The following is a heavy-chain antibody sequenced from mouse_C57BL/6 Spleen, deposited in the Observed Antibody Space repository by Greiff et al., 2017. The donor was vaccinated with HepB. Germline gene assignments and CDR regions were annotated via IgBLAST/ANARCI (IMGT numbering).Heavy chain of an antibody. CDR2: ISYDGSN. J-gene: IGHJ3*01. CDR1: GYSITSGYY. Sequence: VQLKESGPGLVKPSQSLSLTCSVTGYSITSGYYWNWIRQFPGNKLEWMCYISYDGSNNYNPSLKNRISITRDTSKNQFFLKLNSVTTEDTATYYCARGELGPWFAYWGQGTLVTVSA. V-gene: IGHV3-6*01. CDR3: ARGELGPWFAY. D-gene: IGHD4-1*01.